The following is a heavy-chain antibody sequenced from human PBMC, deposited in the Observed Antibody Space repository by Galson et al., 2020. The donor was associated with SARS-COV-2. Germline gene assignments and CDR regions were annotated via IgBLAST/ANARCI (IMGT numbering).Heavy chain of an antibody. CDR2: INHDGTTT. D-gene: IGHD7-27*01. CDR1: GFTFSSYS. V-gene: IGHV3-74*01. CDR3: AAWGYVDY. Sequence: GESLKISCAASGFTFSSYSMNWVRQAPGQGLEWVSHINHDGTTTSYADSVKGRFTISRDSAKNTVTLQMNSLRDEDPAVYYCAAWGYVDYWGGGTLVIVSS. J-gene: IGHJ4*02.